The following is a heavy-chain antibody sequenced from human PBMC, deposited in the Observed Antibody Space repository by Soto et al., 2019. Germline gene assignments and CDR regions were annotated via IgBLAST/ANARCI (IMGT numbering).Heavy chain of an antibody. J-gene: IGHJ4*02. CDR1: GFTFSNYR. Sequence: ESGGGLVKPGGSLRLSCAASGFTFSNYRMNWVRQAPGKGLEWVSSLSNSSNYIYYADSVKGRFTISRDNAKNSLYLQMNSLRAEDTAVYYCARDALAVTGYYFDYWGQGTLVTVSS. V-gene: IGHV3-21*01. CDR2: LSNSSNYI. CDR3: ARDALAVTGYYFDY. D-gene: IGHD3-9*01.